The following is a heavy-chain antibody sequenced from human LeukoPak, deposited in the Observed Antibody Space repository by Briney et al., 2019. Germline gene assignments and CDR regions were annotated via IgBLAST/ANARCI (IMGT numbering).Heavy chain of an antibody. D-gene: IGHD1-26*01. J-gene: IGHJ6*02. CDR1: GYTFITYG. CDR2: INAGNGNT. CDR3: ASDLWEYSGSYWGAYYFHYGMDV. V-gene: IGHV1-3*01. Sequence: GASVKVSCKASGYTFITYGIHWVRQAPGQRLEWMGWINAGNGNTKYSQKFQGRVTITRDTSASTAYMELSSLRSEDTAVYYCASDLWEYSGSYWGAYYFHYGMDVWGQGTTVTVSS.